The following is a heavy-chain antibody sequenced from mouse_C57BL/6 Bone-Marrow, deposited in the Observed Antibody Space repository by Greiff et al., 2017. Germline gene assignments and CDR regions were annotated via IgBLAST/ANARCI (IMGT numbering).Heavy chain of an antibody. Sequence: EVMLVESGGGLVQPGGSLKLSCAASGFTFSDYGMAWVRQAPRKGPEWVAFISNLAYSIYYADTVTGRFTISRENAKNTLYLEMSSLRSEDTAMYYCARHETTAPYFDVWGTGTTVTVSS. CDR1: GFTFSDYG. CDR2: ISNLAYSI. D-gene: IGHD1-2*01. V-gene: IGHV5-15*04. CDR3: ARHETTAPYFDV. J-gene: IGHJ1*03.